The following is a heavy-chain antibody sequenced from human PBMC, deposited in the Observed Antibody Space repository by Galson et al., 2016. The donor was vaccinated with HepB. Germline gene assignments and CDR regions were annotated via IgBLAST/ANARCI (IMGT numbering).Heavy chain of an antibody. CDR1: GFTFSDYY. V-gene: IGHV3-11*01. CDR3: ARDLGSDSWSPYYLDN. J-gene: IGHJ4*02. CDR2: ISSSGSTI. Sequence: SLRLSCATSGFTFSDYYMNWIRQTPGKGLEWIAFISSSGSTIYYSDSVKGRFTVSRDNADHSLYLQMSSLRVDDTAVYFCARDLGSDSWSPYYLDNWGLGTLVTVSS. D-gene: IGHD6-13*01.